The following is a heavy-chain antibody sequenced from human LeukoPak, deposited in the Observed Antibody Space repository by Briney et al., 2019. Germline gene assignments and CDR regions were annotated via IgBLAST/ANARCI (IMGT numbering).Heavy chain of an antibody. CDR1: GGSFSGYY. D-gene: IGHD3-10*01. J-gene: IGHJ4*02. CDR2: INHSGST. CDR3: ARRHNGSGSYYKTFDY. Sequence: SETLSVTSVVHGGSFSGYYWSWIRQPPGKGLEWIWEINHSGSTNYNPSLKSRVTISVDTSKNQFSLKLSSVTAADTAVYYCARRHNGSGSYYKTFDYWGQGNLVSVSS. V-gene: IGHV4-34*01.